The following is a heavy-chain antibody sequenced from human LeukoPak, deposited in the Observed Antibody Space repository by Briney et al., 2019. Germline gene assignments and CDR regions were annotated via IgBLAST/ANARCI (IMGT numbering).Heavy chain of an antibody. D-gene: IGHD3-10*01. CDR1: GFTFSSYA. J-gene: IGHJ6*02. CDR3: AKSYADYYYGMDV. V-gene: IGHV3-64D*06. Sequence: PGGSLRLSCSASGFTFSSYAMHWVRQAPGKGLEYVSAISSNGGSTYYADSVKGRFTISRDDSKNTLYLQMSSLRAEDTAVYYCAKSYADYYYGMDVWGQGTTVTVSS. CDR2: ISSNGGST.